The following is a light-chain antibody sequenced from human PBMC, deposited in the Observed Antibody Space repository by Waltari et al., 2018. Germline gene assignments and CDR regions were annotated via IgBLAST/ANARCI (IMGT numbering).Light chain of an antibody. CDR1: SGDIGTYDH. J-gene: IGLJ1*01. V-gene: IGLV2-8*01. CDR2: AVT. CDR3: SSYAGNYIYV. Sequence: QSALTQPPSASGSPGQSVTISCNGTSGDIGTYDHVPWYQQHPGKAPKVIVYAVTKRPSGVPDRFSGSKSGDTAFLTVSGLQAEDEADYYCSSYAGNYIYVFGTGTEVTVL.